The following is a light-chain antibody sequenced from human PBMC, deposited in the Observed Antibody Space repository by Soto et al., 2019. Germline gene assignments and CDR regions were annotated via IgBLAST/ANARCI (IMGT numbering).Light chain of an antibody. V-gene: IGLV2-14*01. J-gene: IGLJ3*02. CDR1: SSDVGGYNY. CDR3: KSRTTRNTLV. Sequence: QSVLTQPASVSGSPGQSITISCTGTSSDVGGYNYVSWYQQHPGKAPKLMIYEVSNRPSGVSNRFSGSKSGNTASLTISGLQAEDEADYYCKSRTTRNTLVFGGGTKVTVL. CDR2: EVS.